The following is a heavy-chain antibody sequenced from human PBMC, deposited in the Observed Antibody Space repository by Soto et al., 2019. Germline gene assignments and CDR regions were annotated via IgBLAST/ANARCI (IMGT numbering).Heavy chain of an antibody. CDR2: ISGSGGST. V-gene: IGHV3-23*01. Sequence: WGSLRLSCAASGFTFSSYAMSWVRQAPGKGLEWVSAISGSGGSTYYADSVKGRFTISRDNSKNTLYLQMNSLRAEDTAVYYCAKDIAAAGYFDYWGQGTLVTVSS. CDR1: GFTFSSYA. CDR3: AKDIAAAGYFDY. J-gene: IGHJ4*02. D-gene: IGHD6-13*01.